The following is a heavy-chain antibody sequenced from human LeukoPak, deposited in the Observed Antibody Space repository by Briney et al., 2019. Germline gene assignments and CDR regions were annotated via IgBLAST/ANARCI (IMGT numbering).Heavy chain of an antibody. CDR1: GGSISSGGYY. CDR3: ARDQVGELIGWFDP. CDR2: IYYSGST. D-gene: IGHD3-10*01. Sequence: SETLSLTCTVSGGSISSGGYYWSWIRQHPGKGLEWIGYIYYSGSTYYNPSLKSRVTISVDTSKNQFSLKLSSVTAADTAVYYCARDQVGELIGWFDPWGQGTLVTVSS. V-gene: IGHV4-30-4*08. J-gene: IGHJ5*02.